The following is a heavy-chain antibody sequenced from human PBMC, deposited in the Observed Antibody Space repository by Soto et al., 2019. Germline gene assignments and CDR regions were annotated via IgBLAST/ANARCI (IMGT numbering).Heavy chain of an antibody. V-gene: IGHV3-21*06. CDR2: ISSTTNYI. Sequence: PWWSLRLSCSASVFTFTSYSMNWFRQAPGKGLEWASSISSTTNYIYYGDSMKGRFTISRDNAKNSLYLEMNSLRAEDTAVYYCARESEDLTSNFDYWGQGTLVTVSS. J-gene: IGHJ4*02. CDR3: ARESEDLTSNFDY. CDR1: VFTFTSYS.